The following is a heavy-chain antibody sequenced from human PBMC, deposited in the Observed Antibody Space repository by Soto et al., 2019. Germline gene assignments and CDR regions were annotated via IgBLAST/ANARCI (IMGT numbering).Heavy chain of an antibody. V-gene: IGHV1-18*01. CDR2: ISAYNCNT. J-gene: IGHJ5*02. CDR3: AREMYGSGSELIDP. D-gene: IGHD3-10*01. Sequence: ASVKVSCKASGDSFTSYGISWVRQATGQGLEWMGWISAYNCNTNYAQKLQGRVTMTTDTSTSTAYMELRSLRSDDTAVYYCAREMYGSGSELIDPWGQGTLVTVSS. CDR1: GDSFTSYG.